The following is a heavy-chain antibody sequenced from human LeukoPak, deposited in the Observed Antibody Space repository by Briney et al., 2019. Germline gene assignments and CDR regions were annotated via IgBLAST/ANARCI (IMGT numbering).Heavy chain of an antibody. CDR1: GYTLTELS. CDR2: FDPEDGET. CDR3: ATHLIRYFDWLLPTY. Sequence: GASLKVSCKVSGYTLTELSMHWVRQAPGKGLEWMGGFDPEDGETIYAQKFQGRVTMTEDTSTDTAYMELSSLRSEDTAVYYCATHLIRYFDWLLPTYWGQGTLVTASS. V-gene: IGHV1-24*01. D-gene: IGHD3-9*01. J-gene: IGHJ4*02.